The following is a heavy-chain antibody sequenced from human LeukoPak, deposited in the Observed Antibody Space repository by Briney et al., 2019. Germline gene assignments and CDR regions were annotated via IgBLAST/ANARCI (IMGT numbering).Heavy chain of an antibody. CDR2: ISSSGSTI. V-gene: IGHV3-48*03. CDR1: GFPFSTYE. J-gene: IGHJ4*02. CDR3: ARDMSSGWYSNFDY. D-gene: IGHD6-19*01. Sequence: GGSLRLSCAASGFPFSTYEMNWIRQAPGRGLEWVSYISSSGSTIFYADSVRGRFTISRDNAKNSLYLQMNSLRAEDTAVYYCARDMSSGWYSNFDYWGQGTLVTVSS.